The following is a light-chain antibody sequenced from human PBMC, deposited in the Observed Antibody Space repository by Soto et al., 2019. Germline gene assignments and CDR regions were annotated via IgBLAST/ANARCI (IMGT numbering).Light chain of an antibody. CDR2: SNN. Sequence: QSVLTQPPPASGTPGQWVTTSFSGNSSNIGSNTVNWYQHLPGTAPKLLIHSNNQRPSGVPDRFSGSKSGTSASLAISGLQSEDEADYYCAAWDGSLNGRVFGTGTKVTVL. CDR3: AAWDGSLNGRV. CDR1: SSNIGSNT. J-gene: IGLJ1*01. V-gene: IGLV1-44*01.